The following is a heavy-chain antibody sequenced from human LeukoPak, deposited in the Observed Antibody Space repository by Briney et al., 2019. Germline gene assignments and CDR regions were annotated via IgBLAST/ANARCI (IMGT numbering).Heavy chain of an antibody. CDR2: ISSRGSRI. V-gene: IGHV3-48*03. CDR3: ATLRWGSGRYAGDY. J-gene: IGHJ4*02. CDR1: GFTFNEFE. D-gene: IGHD6-19*01. Sequence: GGSLRLSCAASGFTFNEFEMNWVRQAPGKGLEWISYISSRGSRIYYAESVEGRFTISKDDAKNTLYLQMNNLRADDTAVYYCATLRWGSGRYAGDYWGQGSLVTVSS.